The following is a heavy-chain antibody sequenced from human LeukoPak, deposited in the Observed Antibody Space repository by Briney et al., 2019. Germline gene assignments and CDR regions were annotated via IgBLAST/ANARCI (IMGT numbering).Heavy chain of an antibody. V-gene: IGHV3-74*01. D-gene: IGHD1-26*01. CDR1: GFSISTYW. Sequence: GGSLRLSCVASGFSISTYWMHWVRQAPGKGLVWVSRINPYGSSTNYADSVKGRFTISRDSARNTVYLQMNSLRADGTAVYYCARGNSGSSGLWDSWGQGTLVTVSS. CDR2: INPYGSST. CDR3: ARGNSGSSGLWDS. J-gene: IGHJ4*02.